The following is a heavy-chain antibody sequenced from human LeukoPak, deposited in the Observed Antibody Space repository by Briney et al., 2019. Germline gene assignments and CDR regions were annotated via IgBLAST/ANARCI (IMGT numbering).Heavy chain of an antibody. J-gene: IGHJ4*02. D-gene: IGHD3-22*01. CDR1: GFTFSSYG. Sequence: GGSLRLSCAASGFTFSSYGMHWVRQAPGKGLEWVAVIWYDGSNKYYADSVKGRFTISRDNSKNTLYLQMNSLRAEDTAVYYCARDYWSYYYDSSGYYNYWGQGILVTVSS. CDR2: IWYDGSNK. V-gene: IGHV3-33*01. CDR3: ARDYWSYYYDSSGYYNY.